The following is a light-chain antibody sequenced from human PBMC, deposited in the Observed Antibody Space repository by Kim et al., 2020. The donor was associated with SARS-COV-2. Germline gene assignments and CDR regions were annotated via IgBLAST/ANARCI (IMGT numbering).Light chain of an antibody. Sequence: DIVMTQSPDSLAVSLGERATINCKSSQSVLYSSNNNNYLAWYQQKPGQPPKLLIYWASTRESGVPDRFSGSGSGTHFTLTISSLQAEDVAVYYCQQYYDTPQTFGQGTKVDIK. J-gene: IGKJ1*01. V-gene: IGKV4-1*01. CDR1: QSVLYSSNNNNY. CDR3: QQYYDTPQT. CDR2: WAS.